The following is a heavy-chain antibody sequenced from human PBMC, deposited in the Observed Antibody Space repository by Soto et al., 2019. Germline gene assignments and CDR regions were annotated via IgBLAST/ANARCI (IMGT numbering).Heavy chain of an antibody. CDR3: ARDGGIAVAFDY. D-gene: IGHD6-19*01. J-gene: IGHJ4*02. CDR1: GGSISSGGYS. CDR2: IYYSGST. V-gene: IGHV4-61*08. Sequence: SETLSLTCAVSGGSISSGGYSWSWIRQPPGKGLEWIGYIYYSGSTNYNPSLKSRVTISVDTSKNQFSLKLSSVTAADTAVYYCARDGGIAVAFDYWGQGTLVTVSS.